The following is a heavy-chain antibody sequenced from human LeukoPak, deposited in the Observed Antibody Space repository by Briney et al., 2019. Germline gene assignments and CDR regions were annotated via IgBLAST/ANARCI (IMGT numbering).Heavy chain of an antibody. Sequence: SQTPSLTCTVSGGSISSGDYYWSWIRQPPGKGLEWIGYIYYSGSTYYNPSLRSRVTISVDTSKNQFSLKLSSVTAADTAVYYCARTIFGVVTLLYYFDYWGQGTLVTVCS. CDR1: GGSISSGDYY. D-gene: IGHD3-3*01. CDR2: IYYSGST. J-gene: IGHJ4*02. CDR3: ARTIFGVVTLLYYFDY. V-gene: IGHV4-30-4*08.